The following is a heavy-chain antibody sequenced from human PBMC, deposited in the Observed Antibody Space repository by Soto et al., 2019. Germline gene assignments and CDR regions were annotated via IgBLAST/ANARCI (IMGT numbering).Heavy chain of an antibody. CDR3: ARGARVAAASGDWFDP. CDR1: GYTFTSYY. Sequence: ASVKVSCKASGYTFTSYYMHWVRQAPGQGLEWMGIINPSGGSTSCAQKFQGRVTMTRDTSTSTVYMELSSLRSEDTAVYYCARGARVAAASGDWFDPWGQGTLVTVSS. D-gene: IGHD6-13*01. J-gene: IGHJ5*02. V-gene: IGHV1-46*01. CDR2: INPSGGST.